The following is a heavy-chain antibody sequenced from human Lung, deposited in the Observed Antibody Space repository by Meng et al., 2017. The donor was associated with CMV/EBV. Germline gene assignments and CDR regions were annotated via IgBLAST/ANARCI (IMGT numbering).Heavy chain of an antibody. V-gene: IGHV4-34*01. CDR1: GGSFSGYY. D-gene: IGHD6-19*01. CDR2: INHSGST. CDR3: ARDGPAVAPK. J-gene: IGHJ4*02. Sequence: SVTXSLTCAVYGGSFSGYYWSWIRQPPGKGLEWIGEINHSGSTNYNPSLKSRVTISVDTSKNQFSLKLSSVTAADTAVYYCARDGPAVAPKWGQGTLVTVSS.